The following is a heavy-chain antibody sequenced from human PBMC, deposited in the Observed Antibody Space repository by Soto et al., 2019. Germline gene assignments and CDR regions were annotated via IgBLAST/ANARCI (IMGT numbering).Heavy chain of an antibody. D-gene: IGHD5-18*01. Sequence: ASVKVSCKASGYTFTSYGISWVRQAPGQGLEWMGWISAYNGNTNYAQKLQGRVTMTTDTSTSTAYMELRSLRSDDTAVYYCARSTKWIQLWLGDNWFDPWGQGTLVTVS. J-gene: IGHJ5*02. CDR3: ARSTKWIQLWLGDNWFDP. CDR1: GYTFTSYG. CDR2: ISAYNGNT. V-gene: IGHV1-18*01.